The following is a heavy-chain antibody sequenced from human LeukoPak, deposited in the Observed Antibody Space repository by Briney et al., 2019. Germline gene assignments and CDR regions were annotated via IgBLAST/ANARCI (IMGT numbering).Heavy chain of an antibody. J-gene: IGHJ4*02. Sequence: GASVKVSCKASGGTFSSYAISWVRQAPGQGLEWMGEIIPIVDTADYAQKFQGRVTITADESTSTAYMELSSLRSEDTAVYYCARTAARRFDYWGQGTLVTVSS. CDR2: IIPIVDTA. CDR3: ARTAARRFDY. D-gene: IGHD6-6*01. CDR1: GGTFSSYA. V-gene: IGHV1-69*01.